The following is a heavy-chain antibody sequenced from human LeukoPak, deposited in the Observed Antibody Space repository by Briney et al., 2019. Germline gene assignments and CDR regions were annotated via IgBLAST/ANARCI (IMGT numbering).Heavy chain of an antibody. CDR2: ISYDGSNK. CDR1: GFTFSSYG. J-gene: IGHJ3*02. Sequence: GGSLRLSCAASGFTFSSYGMHWVRQAPGKGLEWVAVISYDGSNKYYADSVKGRFTISRDNSKNTLYLQMNSLRAEDTAVYYCAKCVWFGELPHDAFEMWGQGTMVTVSS. V-gene: IGHV3-30*18. CDR3: AKCVWFGELPHDAFEM. D-gene: IGHD3-10*01.